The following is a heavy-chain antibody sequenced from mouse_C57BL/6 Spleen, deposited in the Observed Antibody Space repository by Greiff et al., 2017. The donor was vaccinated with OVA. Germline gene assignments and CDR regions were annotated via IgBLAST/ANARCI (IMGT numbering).Heavy chain of an antibody. V-gene: IGHV1-82*01. Sequence: QVQLKESGPELVKPGASVKISCKASGYAFSSSWMNWVKQRPGKGLEWIGRIYPGDGDTNYNGKFKGKATLTADKSSSTAYMQLSSLTSEDSAVYFCAREYYGVDYWGQGTTLTVSS. J-gene: IGHJ2*01. CDR3: AREYYGVDY. D-gene: IGHD1-1*01. CDR1: GYAFSSSW. CDR2: IYPGDGDT.